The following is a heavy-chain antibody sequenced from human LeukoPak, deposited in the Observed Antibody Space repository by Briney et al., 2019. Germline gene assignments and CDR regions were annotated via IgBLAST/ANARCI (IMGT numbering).Heavy chain of an antibody. J-gene: IGHJ1*01. CDR3: ARDYYDTSGYPEYFQH. V-gene: IGHV3-21*01. CDR2: INILSNYI. Sequence: PGGSLRLSCAASGFTFSSYSMNWVRQAPGKGLEWVSSINILSNYIYYADSVKGRFTISRDNAKNSLYLQMNSLRAEDTAVYYCARDYYDTSGYPEYFQHWGQGTLVTVSS. D-gene: IGHD3-22*01. CDR1: GFTFSSYS.